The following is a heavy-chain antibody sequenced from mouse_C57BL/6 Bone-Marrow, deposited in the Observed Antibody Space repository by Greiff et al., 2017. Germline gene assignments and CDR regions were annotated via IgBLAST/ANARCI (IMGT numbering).Heavy chain of an antibody. D-gene: IGHD1-1*01. CDR1: GYTFTSYW. J-gene: IGHJ4*01. CDR2: IHPSDSDT. Sequence: QVPLQQPGAELVKPGASVKVSCKASGYTFTSYWMHWVKQRPGPGLEWIGRIHPSDSDTNYTQKFKGKATLTVDKSSSTAYMQLSSLTAEDYAVYYCAIRRITTVVATTHYAMDYWGQGTSVTVSS. CDR3: AIRRITTVVATTHYAMDY. V-gene: IGHV1-74*01.